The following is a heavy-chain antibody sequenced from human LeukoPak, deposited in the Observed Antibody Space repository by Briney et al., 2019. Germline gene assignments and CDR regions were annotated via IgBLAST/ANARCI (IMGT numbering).Heavy chain of an antibody. V-gene: IGHV3-48*02. CDR1: GFTFSSYG. Sequence: GGSLRLSCAASGFTFSSYGLNWVRQAPGKGLEWVSYMSKSSTIYYADSVKGRFTISRDNAKNSLYLQMNSLKDEDTAVYYCARVRLGSSPFFDYWGQGTLVTVSS. CDR2: MSKSSTI. J-gene: IGHJ4*02. D-gene: IGHD7-27*01. CDR3: ARVRLGSSPFFDY.